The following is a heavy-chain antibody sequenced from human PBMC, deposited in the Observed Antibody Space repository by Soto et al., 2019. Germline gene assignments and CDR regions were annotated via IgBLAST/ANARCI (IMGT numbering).Heavy chain of an antibody. CDR2: INNDGSDP. CDR3: VRDRGYPDSFDV. CDR1: GFTFSNYW. J-gene: IGHJ3*01. Sequence: GSLRLSCEASGFTFSNYWMHWVRQAPGKGLVWVSRINNDGSDPIYADSVKGRFTISRDNSKNTLYLQMNSLRAEDTAVYYCVRDRGYPDSFDVWGRGTTVTVSS. D-gene: IGHD1-1*01. V-gene: IGHV3-74*01.